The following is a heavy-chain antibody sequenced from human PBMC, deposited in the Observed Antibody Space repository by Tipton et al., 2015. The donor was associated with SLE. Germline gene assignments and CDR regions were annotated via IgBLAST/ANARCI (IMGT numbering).Heavy chain of an antibody. Sequence: TLSLTCTVSGYSISSGYYWGWIRQPPGKGLEWIGSIYHSGSTYYNPSLKSRVTISVDTSKNQFSLKLSSVTAADTAVYYCARGSDFWSGPRYFDYGGQGTLVTVSS. V-gene: IGHV4-38-2*02. CDR2: IYHSGST. CDR3: ARGSDFWSGPRYFDY. CDR1: GYSISSGYY. J-gene: IGHJ4*02. D-gene: IGHD3-3*01.